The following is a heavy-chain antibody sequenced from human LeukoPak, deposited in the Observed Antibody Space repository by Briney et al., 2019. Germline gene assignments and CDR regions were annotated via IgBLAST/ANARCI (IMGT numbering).Heavy chain of an antibody. V-gene: IGHV4-59*01. Sequence: PSETLSLTCTVSGGSISSYYWSWIRQPPGKGLEWIGYIYYSGSTNYNPSLKSRVTISVDTSKNQFSLKLSSVTAADTAVYYCARDSQEFDPWGQGTLVTVSS. CDR1: GGSISSYY. CDR2: IYYSGST. CDR3: ARDSQEFDP. J-gene: IGHJ5*02.